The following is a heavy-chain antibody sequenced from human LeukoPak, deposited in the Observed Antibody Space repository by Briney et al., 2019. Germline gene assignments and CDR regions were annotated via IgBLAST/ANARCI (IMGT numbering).Heavy chain of an antibody. CDR2: IIPIFGTA. CDR1: GGTFSSYA. Sequence: ASVKVSCKASGGTFSSYAISWVRQAPGQGLEWMGGIIPIFGTANYAQKFQGRVTITADESTSTAYMELSSLRSEDTAVYYCASDHIAARYYFDYWGQGTLVTVSS. CDR3: ASDHIAARYYFDY. J-gene: IGHJ4*02. V-gene: IGHV1-69*01. D-gene: IGHD6-6*01.